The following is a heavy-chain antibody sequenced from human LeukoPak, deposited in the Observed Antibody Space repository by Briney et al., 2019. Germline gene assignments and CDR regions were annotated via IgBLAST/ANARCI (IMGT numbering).Heavy chain of an antibody. D-gene: IGHD5-18*01. CDR1: GFTFSSYS. J-gene: IGHJ3*02. CDR2: ISSSSSYI. CDR3: ARSRRIQLWLLKDAFDI. V-gene: IGHV3-21*01. Sequence: GGSLRLSCAASGFTFSSYSMNWVRQAPGKGLEWVSSISSSSSYIYYADSVKGRFTISRDNAKNSLYLQMNSLRAEDTAVYYCARSRRIQLWLLKDAFDIWGQGTMVTVSS.